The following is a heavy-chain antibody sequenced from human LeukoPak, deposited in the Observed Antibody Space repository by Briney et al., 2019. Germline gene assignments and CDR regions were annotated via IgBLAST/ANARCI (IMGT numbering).Heavy chain of an antibody. D-gene: IGHD6-13*01. Sequence: GGSLRLSCAASGFTFSSYGIHWVRQAPGKGLEWVAFIQYDGSNEYYADSVKGRFTVSRDNSKYTVYLQMNSLRPEDTAVYYCARDRKQQLVPGYYYYYMDVWGKGTTVTVSS. J-gene: IGHJ6*03. CDR3: ARDRKQQLVPGYYYYYMDV. CDR1: GFTFSSYG. V-gene: IGHV3-30*02. CDR2: IQYDGSNE.